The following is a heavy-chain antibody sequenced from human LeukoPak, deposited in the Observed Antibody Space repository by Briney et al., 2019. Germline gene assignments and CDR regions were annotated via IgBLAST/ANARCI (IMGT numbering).Heavy chain of an antibody. D-gene: IGHD4-17*01. CDR3: TRDVFSLGES. CDR1: GFTFTYYG. J-gene: IGHJ4*02. Sequence: GGSLRLSCAASGFTFTYYGMHWVRQAPGKGLVWFSHINHDGRITNYAGSVKGRFPISRAIAKTTLYLKMNSLGDQDTAVYYFTRDVFSLGESWGQETLVRVS. V-gene: IGHV3-74*01. CDR2: INHDGRIT.